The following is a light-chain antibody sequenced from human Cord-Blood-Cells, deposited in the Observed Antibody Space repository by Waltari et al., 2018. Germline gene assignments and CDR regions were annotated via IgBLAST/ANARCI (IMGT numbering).Light chain of an antibody. J-gene: IGLJ1*01. Sequence: QSALTQPASVSGSPGQSITISCTGTSSDVGGYNHVSWYQQHPGKAPKLMIYVVSNRASGVFNLFPGPKSGNTASLAISGVQAGDGAEYYCSSYTSISTYGFGPGTKVTVL. CDR3: SSYTSISTYG. CDR1: SSDVGGYNH. CDR2: VVS. V-gene: IGLV2-14*01.